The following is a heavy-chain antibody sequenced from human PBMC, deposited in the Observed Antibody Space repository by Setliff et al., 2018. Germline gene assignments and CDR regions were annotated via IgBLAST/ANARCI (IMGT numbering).Heavy chain of an antibody. CDR1: GYTFTGYY. V-gene: IGHV1-18*04. CDR3: ARAVGYCSGGSCYKGDDY. D-gene: IGHD2-15*01. Sequence: ASVKVSCKASGYTFTGYYMHWVRQAPGQGLEWMGWINPNNGNTNYAQKLQGRVTMTTDTSTNTAYMEVRSLGSDDTAMYYCARAVGYCSGGSCYKGDDYWGQGTLVTVSS. CDR2: INPNNGNT. J-gene: IGHJ4*02.